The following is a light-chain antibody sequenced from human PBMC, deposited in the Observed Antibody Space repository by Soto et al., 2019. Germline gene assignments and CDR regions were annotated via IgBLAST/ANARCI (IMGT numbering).Light chain of an antibody. CDR1: NSNVGSNY. Sequence: QSVLTQPPSVSAAPGQKVTSYCAASNSNVGSNYVSWYQPLPGTAPKLLIYNNNQRPSGMRDRLYGSRSGTSATLHITRLQTGDGAVYSCVLCDSSLSTVVFGGGTKLTV. CDR2: NNN. CDR3: VLCDSSLSTVV. J-gene: IGLJ2*01. V-gene: IGLV1-51*01.